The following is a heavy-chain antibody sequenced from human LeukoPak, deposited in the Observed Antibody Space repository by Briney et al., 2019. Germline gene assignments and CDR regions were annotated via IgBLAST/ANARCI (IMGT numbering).Heavy chain of an antibody. Sequence: PSGTLSLTCAVSGDPITSVNWWSWVRQSPGKGLEWIGEISHSGATNHNPSLKSRVTMSLDKSKNQLSLRVNSVTAADAAVYYCVRGDDYIFDYWGQGTLVTVSS. D-gene: IGHD4-11*01. CDR3: VRGDDYIFDY. CDR1: GDPITSVNW. CDR2: ISHSGAT. V-gene: IGHV4-4*02. J-gene: IGHJ4*02.